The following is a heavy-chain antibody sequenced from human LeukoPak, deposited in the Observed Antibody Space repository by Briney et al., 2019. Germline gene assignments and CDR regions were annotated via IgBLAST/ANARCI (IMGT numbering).Heavy chain of an antibody. CDR2: IYWNGGST. Sequence: GGSLRLSCAASGFTFRDAWMYWVRQAPGKGLEWVSGIYWNGGSTGYADSVKGRFTISRDNAKNSLYLQMNSLRAEDTALYYCARIDTYYYDSSGYYSAFDIWGQGTIVTVSS. J-gene: IGHJ3*02. CDR1: GFTFRDAW. D-gene: IGHD3-22*01. CDR3: ARIDTYYYDSSGYYSAFDI. V-gene: IGHV3-20*04.